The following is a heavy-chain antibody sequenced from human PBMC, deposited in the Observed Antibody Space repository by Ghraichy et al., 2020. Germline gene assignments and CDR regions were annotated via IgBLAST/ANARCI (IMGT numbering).Heavy chain of an antibody. CDR2: ISYSGST. CDR1: GGSVRSGSYY. D-gene: IGHD2-2*02. J-gene: IGHJ4*02. CDR3: ASLYCSRTSCYIIV. Sequence: SETLSLTCTVSGGSVRSGSYYWSWIRQPPGKGLEWIGYISYSGSTNYNPSLKSRVTISVDTSKNQFSLKLSSVTAADTAVYYCASLYCSRTSCYIIVWGQGTLVTVSS. V-gene: IGHV4-61*01.